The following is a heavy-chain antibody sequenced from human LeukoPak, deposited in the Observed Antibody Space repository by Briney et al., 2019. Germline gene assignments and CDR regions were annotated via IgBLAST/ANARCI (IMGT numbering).Heavy chain of an antibody. V-gene: IGHV3-66*01. CDR3: ARDLLLYFDWFNGMDV. CDR2: IYSGSST. CDR1: GFTVSSNY. J-gene: IGHJ6*02. Sequence: GGSLRLSCAASGFTVSSNYMSWVRQAPGKGLEWVSVIYSGSSTYYADSVKGRFTISRDNSKNTLYLQMNSLRAEDTAVYYCARDLLLYFDWFNGMDVWGQGTTVTVSS. D-gene: IGHD3-9*01.